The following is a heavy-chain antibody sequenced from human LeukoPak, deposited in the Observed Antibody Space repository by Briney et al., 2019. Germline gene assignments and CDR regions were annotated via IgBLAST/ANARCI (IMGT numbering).Heavy chain of an antibody. D-gene: IGHD2-2*01. CDR2: IRYDGSNK. CDR3: AKDLIVVVPAAIRIFEEYYYYYMDV. CDR1: GFTFSSYG. Sequence: GGSLRLSCAASGFTFSSYGMHWVRQAPGKGLEWVAFIRYDGSNKYYADSVKGRFTTSRDNSKNTLYLQMNSLRAEDTAVYYCAKDLIVVVPAAIRIFEEYYYYYMDVWGKGTTVTVSS. V-gene: IGHV3-30*02. J-gene: IGHJ6*03.